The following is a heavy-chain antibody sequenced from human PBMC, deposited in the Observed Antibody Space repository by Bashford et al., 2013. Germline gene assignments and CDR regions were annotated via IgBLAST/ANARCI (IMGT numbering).Heavy chain of an antibody. D-gene: IGHD2-15*01. J-gene: IGHJ6*02. CDR3: ARTYCSGGSCSGVGYYYYGMDV. CDR2: IIPILGIA. Sequence: SVKVSCKASGGTFSSYAISWVRQAPGQGLEWMGRIIPILGIANYAQKFQGRVTITADKSTSTAYMELSSLRSEDTAVYYCARTYCSGGSCSGVGYYYYGMDVWGQGTTVTVSS. CDR1: GGTFSSYA. V-gene: IGHV1-69*04.